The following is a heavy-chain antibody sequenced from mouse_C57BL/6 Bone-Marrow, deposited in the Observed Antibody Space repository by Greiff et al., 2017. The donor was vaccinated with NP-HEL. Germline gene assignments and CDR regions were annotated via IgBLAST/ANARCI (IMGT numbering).Heavy chain of an antibody. CDR3: ASGGSSPLAMDY. V-gene: IGHV1-39*01. CDR2: INPNYGTT. J-gene: IGHJ4*01. D-gene: IGHD1-1*01. CDR1: GYSFTDYN. Sequence: EVKLQESGPELVKPGASVKISCKASGYSFTDYNMNWVKQSNGKSLEWIGVINPNYGTTSYNQKFKGKATLTVDQSSSTAYMQLNSLTSEDSAVYYCASGGSSPLAMDYWGQGTSVTVSS.